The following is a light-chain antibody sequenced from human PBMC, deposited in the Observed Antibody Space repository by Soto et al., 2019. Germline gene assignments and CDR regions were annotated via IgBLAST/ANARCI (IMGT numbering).Light chain of an antibody. Sequence: EIVLTQSPGTLSLSPGERATLSCRASQSITSNFLAWYQQKPGQAPRLLIYGASTRAAGVPDRFSGSGSGPDFTLTITRLEPEDVAVYYCQQYGRTPLMYTFGQGTKLWVK. V-gene: IGKV3-20*01. J-gene: IGKJ2*01. CDR2: GAS. CDR1: QSITSNF. CDR3: QQYGRTPLMYT.